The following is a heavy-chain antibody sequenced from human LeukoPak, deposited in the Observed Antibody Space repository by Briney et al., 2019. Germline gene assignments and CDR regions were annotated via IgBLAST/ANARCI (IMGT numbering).Heavy chain of an antibody. V-gene: IGHV3-7*05. D-gene: IGHD4-23*01. CDR1: GVTFSSYW. J-gene: IGHJ4*02. Sequence: PGRSLRLSCARSGVTFSSYWMSCVSHAPGKGREWEANIKQDGSEKYYVDSVKGRFTISRDNAKNSLYLQMNSLRAEDTAVYYCARDGFGNPLGDWGQGALVTVSS. CDR3: ARDGFGNPLGD. CDR2: IKQDGSEK.